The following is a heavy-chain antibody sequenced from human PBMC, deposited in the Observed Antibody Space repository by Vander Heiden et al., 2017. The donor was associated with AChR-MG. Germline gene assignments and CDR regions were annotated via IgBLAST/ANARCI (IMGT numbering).Heavy chain of an antibody. CDR2: ISSSSSYI. Sequence: EVQLVESGGGLVTPGGSLRLSCAASGFPFSRYSMNWVRQAPGKGLEWVSSISSSSSYIYYADSVKGRFTISRDNAKNSLYLQMNSLRAEDTAVYYCARDFDHSGYYYYGMDVWGQGTTVTVSS. CDR1: GFPFSRYS. D-gene: IGHD3-9*01. V-gene: IGHV3-21*01. J-gene: IGHJ6*02. CDR3: ARDFDHSGYYYYGMDV.